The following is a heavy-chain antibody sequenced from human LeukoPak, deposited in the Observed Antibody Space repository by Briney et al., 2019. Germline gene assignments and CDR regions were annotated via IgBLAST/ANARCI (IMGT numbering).Heavy chain of an antibody. V-gene: IGHV4-4*07. J-gene: IGHJ3*02. CDR3: ARDPREDFSGAFDI. CDR2: IYTSGST. Sequence: SETLSLTCTVSGGSISSYYWSWIRQPAGKGLEWIGRIYTSGSTNYNPSLKSRVTTSVDTSKNQFSLKLSSVTAADTAVYYCARDPREDFSGAFDIWGQGTMVTVSS. D-gene: IGHD2-15*01. CDR1: GGSISSYY.